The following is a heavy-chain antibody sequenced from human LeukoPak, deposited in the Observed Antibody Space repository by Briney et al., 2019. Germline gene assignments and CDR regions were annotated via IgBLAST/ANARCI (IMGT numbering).Heavy chain of an antibody. CDR1: VFTLSEHN. Sequence: GGSLRLSCAASVFTLSEHNMDRVRQAPGKGLEWVGRTRNKANSYTTEYAASVKGRFTISRDDSKNSLYLQMNSLKTEDTAVYYWARVFCIGGTMVRGPLDYWGQGTLVTVSS. D-gene: IGHD3-10*01. V-gene: IGHV3-72*01. CDR2: TRNKANSYTT. CDR3: ARVFCIGGTMVRGPLDY. J-gene: IGHJ4*02.